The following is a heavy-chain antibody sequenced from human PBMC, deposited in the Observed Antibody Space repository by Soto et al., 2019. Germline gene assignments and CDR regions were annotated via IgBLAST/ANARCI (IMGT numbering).Heavy chain of an antibody. D-gene: IGHD2-2*01. J-gene: IGHJ5*02. CDR3: ARTGYCSSTSCYDWFDP. Sequence: QVQLVQSGAEVKKPGSSVKVSCKASGGTFSSYAISWVRQAPGQGLEWMGWINPNSGGTNYAQKFQGRVTMTRDTSISTAYMELSRLRSDDTAVYYCARTGYCSSTSCYDWFDPWGQGTLVTVSS. CDR2: INPNSGGT. CDR1: GGTFSSYA. V-gene: IGHV1-2*02.